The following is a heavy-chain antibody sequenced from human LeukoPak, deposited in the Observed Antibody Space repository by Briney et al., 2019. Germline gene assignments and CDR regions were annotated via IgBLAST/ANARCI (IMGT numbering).Heavy chain of an antibody. Sequence: SETLSLTCAVYGGSFSGYYWSWIRQPPGKGLEWVGEINHSGSTNYNPSLKSRVTISVDTSKNQFSLKLSSVTAADTAVYYCARGRRYGYWGQGTLVTVSS. V-gene: IGHV4-34*01. CDR3: ARGRRYGY. J-gene: IGHJ4*02. CDR2: INHSGST. CDR1: GGSFSGYY. D-gene: IGHD3-9*01.